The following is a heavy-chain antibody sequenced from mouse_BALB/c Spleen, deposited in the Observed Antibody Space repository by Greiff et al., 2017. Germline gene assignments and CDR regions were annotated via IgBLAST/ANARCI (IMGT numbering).Heavy chain of an antibody. CDR3: ARGGYDGFDY. D-gene: IGHD2-14*01. Sequence: EVQGVESGGGLVQPGGSRKLSCAASGFTFSSFGMHWVRQAPEKGLEWVAYISSGSSTIYYADTVKGRFTISRDNPKNTLFLQMTSLRSEDTAMYYCARGGYDGFDYWGQGTTLTVSS. V-gene: IGHV5-17*02. CDR2: ISSGSSTI. CDR1: GFTFSSFG. J-gene: IGHJ2*01.